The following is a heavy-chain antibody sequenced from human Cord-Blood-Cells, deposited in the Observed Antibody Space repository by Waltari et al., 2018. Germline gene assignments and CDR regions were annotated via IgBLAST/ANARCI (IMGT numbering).Heavy chain of an antibody. CDR2: INPNSGGT. CDR3: ARALRLEDKLDY. CDR1: GYTFTGYH. V-gene: IGHV1-2*04. D-gene: IGHD3-10*01. J-gene: IGHJ4*02. Sequence: QVQLVQSGAAVKKPGASLKASCKASGYTFTGYHMHSVRQATGQGLEWMGWINPNSGGTNYAQKFQGWVTMTRDTSISTADMELSRLRTDDTAVYYCARALRLEDKLDYWGQGTLVTVSS.